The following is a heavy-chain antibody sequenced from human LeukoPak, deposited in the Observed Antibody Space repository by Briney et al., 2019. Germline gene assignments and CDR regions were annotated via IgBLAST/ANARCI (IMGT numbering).Heavy chain of an antibody. CDR2: IKQGGSEK. Sequence: GGSLRLSCAASGFTFSSYYMSWVRQAPGKGLEWVANIKQGGSEKYYVDSVKGRFTISRDNAKNSLYLQMNSLRAEDTAVYYCARVGTMVRGVNFNWFDPWGQGTLVTVSS. D-gene: IGHD3-10*01. J-gene: IGHJ5*02. CDR3: ARVGTMVRGVNFNWFDP. CDR1: GFTFSSYY. V-gene: IGHV3-7*01.